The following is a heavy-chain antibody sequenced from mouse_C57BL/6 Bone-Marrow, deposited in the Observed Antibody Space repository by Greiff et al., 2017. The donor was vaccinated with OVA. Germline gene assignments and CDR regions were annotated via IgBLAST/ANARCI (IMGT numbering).Heavy chain of an antibody. Sequence: VKLQESGAELARPGASVKLSCKASGYTFTSYGISWVKQRTGQGLEWIGEIYPRSGNTYYNEKFKGKATLTADKSSSTAYMELRSLTSEDSAVYFCYYGSSLYAMDYWGQGASVTVSS. CDR3: YYGSSLYAMDY. J-gene: IGHJ4*01. V-gene: IGHV1-81*01. D-gene: IGHD1-1*01. CDR1: GYTFTSYG. CDR2: IYPRSGNT.